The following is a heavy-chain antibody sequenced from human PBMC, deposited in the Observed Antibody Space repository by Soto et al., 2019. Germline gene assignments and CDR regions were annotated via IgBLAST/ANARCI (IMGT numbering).Heavy chain of an antibody. CDR3: ARLGRAEYYYYGMDV. CDR1: GGSISSGGYY. D-gene: IGHD2-15*01. J-gene: IGHJ6*02. CDR2: IYYSGST. V-gene: IGHV4-31*01. Sequence: QVQLQESGPGLVKPSQTLSLTCTVSGGSISSGGYYWSWVRQHPGKGLEWIGYIYYSGSTYYNPSLKSPVTISVDPSKNQFCLKLSSVTAADTAVYYCARLGRAEYYYYGMDVWGQGTTVTVPS.